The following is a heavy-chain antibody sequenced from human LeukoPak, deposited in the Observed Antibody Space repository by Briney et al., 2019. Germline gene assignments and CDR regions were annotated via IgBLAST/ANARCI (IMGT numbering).Heavy chain of an antibody. J-gene: IGHJ5*02. CDR3: ARRPLHSQNCFDP. Sequence: GESLKISCKAYGDRLTSYWVAWVRQKPGKGLEWMGIIFPGDSDTRYSPSFEGQVNISVDRSTATAYLHWKSLKASDTAIYYCARRPLHSQNCFDPWGQGTLVTVSP. CDR2: IFPGDSDT. CDR1: GDRLTSYW. V-gene: IGHV5-51*01.